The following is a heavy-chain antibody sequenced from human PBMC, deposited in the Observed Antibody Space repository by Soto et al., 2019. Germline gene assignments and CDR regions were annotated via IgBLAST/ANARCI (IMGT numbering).Heavy chain of an antibody. J-gene: IGHJ5*02. CDR2: INPNSGAT. V-gene: IGHV1-46*01. D-gene: IGHD6-19*01. CDR3: ARGPWDSSGWYYWFDP. CDR1: GYTFTSYD. Sequence: ASVKVSCKASGYTFTSYDINWVRQAPGQGLEWMGIINPNSGATSYAQRFQGRVTMTRDTSTSTVYMELSSLRSEDTALYYCARGPWDSSGWYYWFDPWGQGTLVTVSS.